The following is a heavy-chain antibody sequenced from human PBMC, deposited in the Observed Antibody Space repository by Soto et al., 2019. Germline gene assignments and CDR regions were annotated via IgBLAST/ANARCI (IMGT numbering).Heavy chain of an antibody. CDR3: EIIATSGGGDAFDI. D-gene: IGHD6-13*01. J-gene: IGHJ3*02. V-gene: IGHV3-30-3*01. Sequence: QVQLAESGGGVVQPGRSLRLSCAASGFTFSNYGMHWVRQAPGKGLEWVAAILSDEINKYSADSVKGRFTISRDNSKNTLYLQMNSLRPEDTAVYYCEIIATSGGGDAFDIWGQGSMVTVSS. CDR2: ILSDEINK. CDR1: GFTFSNYG.